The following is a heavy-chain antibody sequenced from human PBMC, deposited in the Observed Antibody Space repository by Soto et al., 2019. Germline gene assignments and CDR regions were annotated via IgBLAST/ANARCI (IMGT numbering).Heavy chain of an antibody. CDR1: GFTFSSEG. J-gene: IGHJ6*02. D-gene: IGHD3-22*01. CDR2: ISASGGTT. Sequence: EVQLLESGGGLVQPGGSLRVSCAASGFTFSSEGMSCVRQAPGKGLKWVSAISASGGTTYYVDSVKGVFTIYRDNSKNTLVIETNSQSAEATAVYYCEKRYYYDGSGPYSMDVWGQGSTVIVSS. V-gene: IGHV3-23*01. CDR3: EKRYYYDGSGPYSMDV.